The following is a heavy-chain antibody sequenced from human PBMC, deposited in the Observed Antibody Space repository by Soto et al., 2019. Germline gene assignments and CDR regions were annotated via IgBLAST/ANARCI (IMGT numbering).Heavy chain of an antibody. J-gene: IGHJ6*02. Sequence: PGGSLRLSCAASGFTFSSYAMHWVRQAPGKGLEWVAVISYDGSNKYYADSVKGRFTISRDNSKNTLYLQMNSLRAEDTAVYYCARATVHCSGGNCYSNTYYYYYGMDVWGQGTTVTVSS. D-gene: IGHD2-15*01. V-gene: IGHV3-30-3*01. CDR2: ISYDGSNK. CDR1: GFTFSSYA. CDR3: ARATVHCSGGNCYSNTYYYYYGMDV.